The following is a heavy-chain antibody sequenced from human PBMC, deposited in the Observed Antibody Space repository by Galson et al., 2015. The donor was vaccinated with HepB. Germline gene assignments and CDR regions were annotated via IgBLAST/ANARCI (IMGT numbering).Heavy chain of an antibody. Sequence: SLRLSCAASGFTFSSYGMHWVRQAPGKGLEWVAFIRYDGSNKYYADSVKGRFTISRDNSKNTLYLQMNSLRAEDTAVCYCAKDQLLWFGELLYPSGPDYWGQGTLVTVSS. D-gene: IGHD3-10*01. CDR2: IRYDGSNK. CDR3: AKDQLLWFGELLYPSGPDY. CDR1: GFTFSSYG. J-gene: IGHJ4*02. V-gene: IGHV3-30*02.